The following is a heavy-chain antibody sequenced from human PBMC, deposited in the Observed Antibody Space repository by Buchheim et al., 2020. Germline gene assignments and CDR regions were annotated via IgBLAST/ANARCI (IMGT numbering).Heavy chain of an antibody. CDR2: IYYSGST. CDR3: ARARHYYGSGSYFDY. V-gene: IGHV4-30-4*01. J-gene: IGHJ4*02. D-gene: IGHD3-10*01. CDR1: GGSISSGDYY. Sequence: QVQLQESGPGLVKPSQTLSLTCTFSGGSISSGDYYWSWIRQPPGKGLEWIGYIYYSGSTYYNPSLKSRVTISVDTSKNQLPLKLSSVTAADTAVYYCARARHYYGSGSYFDYWGQGTL.